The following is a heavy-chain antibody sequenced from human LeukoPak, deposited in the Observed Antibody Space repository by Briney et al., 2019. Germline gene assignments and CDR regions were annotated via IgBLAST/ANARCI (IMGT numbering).Heavy chain of an antibody. J-gene: IGHJ5*02. Sequence: ASVKVSCKASGYTFTSYAMNWVRQAPGQGLEWMGWMNPNSGNTGYAQKFQGRVTITRNTSISTAYMELSSLRSEDTAVYYCARDRGYSSDNWFDPWGQGTLVTVSS. CDR2: MNPNSGNT. CDR1: GYTFTSYA. CDR3: ARDRGYSSDNWFDP. V-gene: IGHV1-8*03. D-gene: IGHD6-25*01.